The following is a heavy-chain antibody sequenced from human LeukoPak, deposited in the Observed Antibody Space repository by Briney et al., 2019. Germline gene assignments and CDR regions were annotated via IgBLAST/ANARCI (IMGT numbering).Heavy chain of an antibody. J-gene: IGHJ4*02. Sequence: PGGSLRLSCAASGFIFSNYAMSWVRQAPGKGLEWVSAIGGRDGGTYYADSVKGRFTVSRDDPKNTLYLQMNSLRAEDTAVYYCASQFYSYGSRNLGHWGQGTLVTVSS. V-gene: IGHV3-23*01. CDR3: ASQFYSYGSRNLGH. D-gene: IGHD5-18*01. CDR2: IGGRDGGT. CDR1: GFIFSNYA.